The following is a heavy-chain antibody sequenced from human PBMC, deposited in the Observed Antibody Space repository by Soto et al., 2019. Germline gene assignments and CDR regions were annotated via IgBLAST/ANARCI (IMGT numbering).Heavy chain of an antibody. V-gene: IGHV1-69*13. CDR3: ARGIWGSSSRHFDY. D-gene: IGHD6-6*01. Sequence: GASVKVSCKASGGTFSSYAISWVRQAPGQGLEWMGGIIPIFGTANYAQKFQGRVTITADESTSTAYMELSSLRSEDTAVYYCARGIWGSSSRHFDYWGQGTLVTVSS. CDR1: GGTFSSYA. CDR2: IIPIFGTA. J-gene: IGHJ4*02.